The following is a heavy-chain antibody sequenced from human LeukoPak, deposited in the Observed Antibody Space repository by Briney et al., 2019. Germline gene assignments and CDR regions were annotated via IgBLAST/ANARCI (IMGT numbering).Heavy chain of an antibody. CDR3: ARGPKSGSGSPQNL. CDR2: INHSGST. CDR1: GGSFSGYY. D-gene: IGHD3-10*01. J-gene: IGHJ2*01. V-gene: IGHV4-34*01. Sequence: PSETLSLTCAVYGGSFSGYYWSWIRQPPGKGLEWIGEINHSGSTNYNPSLKSRVTISVDTSKNQFSLKLSSVTAADTAVYYCARGPKSGSGSPQNLWGRGTLVTVSS.